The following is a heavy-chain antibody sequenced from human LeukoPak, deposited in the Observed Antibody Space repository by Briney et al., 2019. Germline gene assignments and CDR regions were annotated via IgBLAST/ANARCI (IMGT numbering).Heavy chain of an antibody. J-gene: IGHJ6*03. CDR1: GFTFSSYN. CDR2: ISSSSSYI. Sequence: GGSLRLSCAAAGFTFSSYNMNWVRQAPGKGLEWVSSISSSSSYIYYADSVKGRFTISRDNAKNSLYLQMNSLRAEDTAVYYCARVIVFRGYMDVWGKGTTVTVSS. V-gene: IGHV3-21*01. D-gene: IGHD1-26*01. CDR3: ARVIVFRGYMDV.